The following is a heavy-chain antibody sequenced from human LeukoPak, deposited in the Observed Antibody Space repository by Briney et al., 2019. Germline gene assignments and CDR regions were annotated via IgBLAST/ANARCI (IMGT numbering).Heavy chain of an antibody. J-gene: IGHJ4*02. CDR2: INPSGGST. D-gene: IGHD6-19*01. Sequence: ASVKVSCKASVYTFNNHYMYWVRQAPGQGLEWMGVINPSGGSTSYAQKFQGRVTMTRDTSTRTVYMEVNSLRSEDTAVYYCARQGTYSSAIGMGYWGQGTLVTVCS. CDR1: VYTFNNHY. CDR3: ARQGTYSSAIGMGY. V-gene: IGHV1-46*02.